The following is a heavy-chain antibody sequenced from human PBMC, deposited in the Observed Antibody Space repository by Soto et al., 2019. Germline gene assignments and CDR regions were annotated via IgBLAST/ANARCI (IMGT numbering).Heavy chain of an antibody. D-gene: IGHD4-17*01. J-gene: IGHJ4*02. CDR3: ARGHYGDYLEGGPGTTTFDY. V-gene: IGHV4-34*01. CDR2: INHSGST. CDR1: GGSFSGYY. Sequence: QVQLQQWGAGLLKPSETLSLTCAVYGGSFSGYYWSWIRQPPGKGLEWIGEINHSGSTNYNPSLKSRVTISVDTSKNQFSLKLSSVTAADTAVYYCARGHYGDYLEGGPGTTTFDYWGQGTLVTVSS.